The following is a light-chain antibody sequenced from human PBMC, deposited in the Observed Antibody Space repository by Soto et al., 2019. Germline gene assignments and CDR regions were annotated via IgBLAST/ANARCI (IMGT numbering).Light chain of an antibody. CDR1: QNISRS. Sequence: EKVMTQSPVTLSVSTGERATLSCRASQNISRSLAWYQQKPGQAPRLLIYGAPTRATGIPARFSGSGSGTDFTLTISSLQSEDFAFFYCQQYDNWPRTFGQGTKVDIK. CDR2: GAP. V-gene: IGKV3-15*01. CDR3: QQYDNWPRT. J-gene: IGKJ1*01.